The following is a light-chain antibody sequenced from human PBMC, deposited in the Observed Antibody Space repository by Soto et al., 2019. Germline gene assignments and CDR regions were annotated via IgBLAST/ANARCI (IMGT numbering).Light chain of an antibody. CDR2: DAS. Sequence: DIQMTQSPSTLSASVGDRVTITCRASQSISSWLAWYQQKPGKAPKLLIYDASSLESGVPSRFSGSGSGTEFTLTISSLQPDDFATYYCQKYNSYPWTCGKGHTVAIK. J-gene: IGKJ1*01. CDR1: QSISSW. CDR3: QKYNSYPWT. V-gene: IGKV1-5*01.